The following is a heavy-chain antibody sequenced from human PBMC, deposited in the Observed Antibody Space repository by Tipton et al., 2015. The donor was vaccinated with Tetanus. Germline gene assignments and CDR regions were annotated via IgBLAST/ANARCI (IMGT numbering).Heavy chain of an antibody. Sequence: SLRLSCAASGFTFSSYAMHWVRQAPGKRLEWVAVISYDGSNKYYADSVKGRFTISRDNSKNTLYLQMNSLRAEDTAVYYCARDSWVQPSYYYGMDVWGQGTTVTVSS. J-gene: IGHJ6*02. CDR1: GFTFSSYA. CDR3: ARDSWVQPSYYYGMDV. V-gene: IGHV3-30-3*01. CDR2: ISYDGSNK. D-gene: IGHD7-27*01.